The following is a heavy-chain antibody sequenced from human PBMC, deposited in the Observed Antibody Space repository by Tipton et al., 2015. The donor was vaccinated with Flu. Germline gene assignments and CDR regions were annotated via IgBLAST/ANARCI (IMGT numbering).Heavy chain of an antibody. CDR2: INLSGST. CDR1: GASFSGYY. Sequence: GLVKPSETLSLTCAVYGASFSGYYWTWIRQPPGKGLEWIGEINLSGSTNYNPSLKSRVTISADTSKNHLSLILTSVPAADTAVYYCARLEQWLAPGGYPDFDYWGPGTLVTVSS. D-gene: IGHD6-19*01. J-gene: IGHJ4*02. CDR3: ARLEQWLAPGGYPDFDY. V-gene: IGHV4-34*01.